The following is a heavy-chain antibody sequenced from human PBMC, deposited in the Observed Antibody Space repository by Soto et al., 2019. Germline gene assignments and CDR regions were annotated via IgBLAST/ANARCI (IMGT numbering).Heavy chain of an antibody. V-gene: IGHV3-7*01. J-gene: IGHJ6*03. CDR1: GFTFSSYW. CDR3: ARDKVLESVLLWFGAPGMLDMDV. Sequence: EVQLVESGGGLVQPGGSLRLSCAASGFTFSSYWMSWVRQAPGKGLEWVANIKQDGSEKYYVDSVKGRFTISRDNAKNSLYLQMNSLRAEDTAVYYCARDKVLESVLLWFGAPGMLDMDVWGKGTTVTVSS. D-gene: IGHD3-10*01. CDR2: IKQDGSEK.